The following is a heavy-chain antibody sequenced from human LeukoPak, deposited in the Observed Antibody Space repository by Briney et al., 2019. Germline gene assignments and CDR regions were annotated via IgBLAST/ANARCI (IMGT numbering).Heavy chain of an antibody. CDR1: GFTFSSYS. J-gene: IGHJ5*02. V-gene: IGHV3-21*01. CDR2: ISSSSSYI. Sequence: GGSLRLSCAASGFTFSSYSMNWVRQAPGKGLEWVSSISSSSSYIYYADSVKGRFTISRDNAKNSLHLQMNSLRAEDTAVYYCVRDWPGDSYGADPWGQGTLVTVSS. CDR3: VRDWPGDSYGADP. D-gene: IGHD5-18*01.